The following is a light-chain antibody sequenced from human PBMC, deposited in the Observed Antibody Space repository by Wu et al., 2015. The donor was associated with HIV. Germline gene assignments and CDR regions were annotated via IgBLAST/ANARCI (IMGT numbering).Light chain of an antibody. CDR1: QGIGSW. J-gene: IGKJ3*01. CDR2: AAS. V-gene: IGKV1D-16*01. CDR3: QQYNNHFT. Sequence: DIQMTQSPSSVSASVGDRVTITCRASQGIGSWLGWYQQKLGKAPKLLIYAASNLQSGVPSRFSGSGSGTEFTLTITSLQSDDFATYYCQQYNNHFTFGPGTKVDIK.